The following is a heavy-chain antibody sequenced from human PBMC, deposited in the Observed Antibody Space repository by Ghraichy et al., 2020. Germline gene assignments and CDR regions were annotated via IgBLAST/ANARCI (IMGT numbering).Heavy chain of an antibody. Sequence: LSLTCAASGFTFSSYGMHWVRQAPGKGLEWVAVMWYEGSNKFYADSVKGRFTISRDNSKNTLYLQMNSLRAEDTAVYYCARAVTGTTIDYWGQGTLVTVSS. CDR3: ARAVTGTTIDY. V-gene: IGHV3-33*01. J-gene: IGHJ4*02. CDR2: MWYEGSNK. CDR1: GFTFSSYG. D-gene: IGHD1-7*01.